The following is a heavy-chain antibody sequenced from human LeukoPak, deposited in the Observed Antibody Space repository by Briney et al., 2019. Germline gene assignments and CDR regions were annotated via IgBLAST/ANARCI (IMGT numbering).Heavy chain of an antibody. V-gene: IGHV3-53*01. CDR1: GFTVSSNY. D-gene: IGHD6-19*01. CDR2: IYSGGST. CDR3: ALYSSGWYYGMDV. J-gene: IGHJ6*02. Sequence: GRSLRLSCAASGFTVSSNYMSWVRQAPGKGLEWVSVIYSGGSTYYADSVKGRFIISRDNSKNTLYLQMNSLRAEDTAVYYCALYSSGWYYGMDVWGQGTTVTVSS.